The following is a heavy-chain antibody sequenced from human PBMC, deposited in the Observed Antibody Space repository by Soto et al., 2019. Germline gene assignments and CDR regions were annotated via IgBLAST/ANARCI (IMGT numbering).Heavy chain of an antibody. D-gene: IGHD3-3*01. Sequence: QLQLQESGSGLVKPSQTLSLTCAVSGGSISSGGYSWSWIRQPPGKGLEWIGYIYHSGSTYYNPSLKSRVTISVDRSKNQFSLKLSSVTAADTAVYYCARGTTIFGVDTYGMDVWGQGTTVTVSS. CDR3: ARGTTIFGVDTYGMDV. CDR1: GGSISSGGYS. J-gene: IGHJ6*02. CDR2: IYHSGST. V-gene: IGHV4-30-2*01.